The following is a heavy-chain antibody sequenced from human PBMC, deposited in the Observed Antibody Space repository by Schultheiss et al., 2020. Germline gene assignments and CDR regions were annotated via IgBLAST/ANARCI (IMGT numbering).Heavy chain of an antibody. CDR2: INHSGST. V-gene: IGHV4-34*01. CDR3: GRSYDSSGYYYSP. Sequence: SETLSLTCAVYGGSFSGYYWSWIRQPPGKGLEWIGEINHSGSTNYNPSLKSRVTISVDTSKNQFSLKLSSVTAADTAVYYCGRSYDSSGYYYSPWGQGTLVTVSS. CDR1: GGSFSGYY. D-gene: IGHD3-22*01. J-gene: IGHJ5*02.